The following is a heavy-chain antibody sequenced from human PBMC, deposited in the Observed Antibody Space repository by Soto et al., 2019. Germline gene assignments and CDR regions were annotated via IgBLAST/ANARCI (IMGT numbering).Heavy chain of an antibody. J-gene: IGHJ4*02. V-gene: IGHV3-30-3*01. CDR1: GFTFSNSY. Sequence: QVQLVQSGGGVVQPGRSLRLSCVVSGFTFSNSYIHWVRQAPGKGLEGVAGISYDGSRQSFTDSVKGRFTISRDTSENTAYLHMNSRKLDDTAIYYCPKDAAESTYWHNTAAVTDYWGQGVLVTVSA. D-gene: IGHD4-17*01. CDR3: PKDAAESTYWHNTAAVTDY. CDR2: ISYDGSRQ.